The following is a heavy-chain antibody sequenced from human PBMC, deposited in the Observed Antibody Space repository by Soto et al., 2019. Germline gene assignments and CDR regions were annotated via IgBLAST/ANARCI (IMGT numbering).Heavy chain of an antibody. V-gene: IGHV1-18*01. CDR1: GYPFTTYD. J-gene: IGHJ6*02. D-gene: IGHD4-17*01. CDR3: ARDRGHGAVTNRSAMDV. CDR2: ISGHPGGT. Sequence: QVQLVQSGVELKKPGASVRVSCKASGYPFTTYDISWVRQAPGQGLEWMGWISGHPGGTIYAQKVRDRITMATATSTRPAYMDMRSLGSYDTAVYYGARDRGHGAVTNRSAMDVCGQGTTVPGSS.